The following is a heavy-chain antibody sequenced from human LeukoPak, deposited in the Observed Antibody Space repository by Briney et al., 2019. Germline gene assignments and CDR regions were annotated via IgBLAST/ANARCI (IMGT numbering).Heavy chain of an antibody. J-gene: IGHJ4*02. CDR2: IYYSGST. V-gene: IGHV4-39*01. CDR1: GGPISNSNYY. Sequence: SETLSLTCTVSGGPISNSNYYWGWIRQPPGKWLEWIGSIYYSGSTYYNPSLKSRVTISVDTSKNQFSLKLSSVTAADTAVYYCARHHDSSGYYSPRWIDYWGQGTLVTVSS. D-gene: IGHD3-22*01. CDR3: ARHHDSSGYYSPRWIDY.